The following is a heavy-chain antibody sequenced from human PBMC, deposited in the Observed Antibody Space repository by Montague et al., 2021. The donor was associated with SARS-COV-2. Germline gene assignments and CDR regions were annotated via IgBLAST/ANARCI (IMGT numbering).Heavy chain of an antibody. J-gene: IGHJ4*02. D-gene: IGHD2-8*02. CDR3: ARGAPGY. CDR1: GGSFSDYH. CDR2: LNYGRST. V-gene: IGHV4-34*01. Sequence: SETLSLTCAVYGGSFSDYHWTCIRQSPGGGLEWIGQLNYGRSTKYTPSLKSRVTISIETTKNQFSLKLTSATAADTAVFYCARGAPGYWGQGTLVTVSS.